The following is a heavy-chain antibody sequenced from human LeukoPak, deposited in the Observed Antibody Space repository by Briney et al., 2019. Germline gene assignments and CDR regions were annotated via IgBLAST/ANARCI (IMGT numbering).Heavy chain of an antibody. CDR3: ARDREILLWFGERNAFDI. CDR2: IYHSGST. CDR1: GYSISSGYY. D-gene: IGHD3-10*01. J-gene: IGHJ3*02. V-gene: IGHV4-38-2*02. Sequence: PSETLSLTCTVSGYSISSGYYWGWIRQPPGKGLEWIGSIYHSGSTYYNPSLKSRVTISVDTSKNQFSLKLSSVTAADTAVYYCARDREILLWFGERNAFDIWGQGTMVTVSS.